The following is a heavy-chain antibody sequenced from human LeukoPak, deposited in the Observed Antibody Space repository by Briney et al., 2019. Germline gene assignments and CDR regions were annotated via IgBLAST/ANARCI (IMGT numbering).Heavy chain of an antibody. CDR2: ISGSGGST. V-gene: IGHV3-23*01. CDR1: GFTFSSYA. J-gene: IGHJ4*02. D-gene: IGHD1-26*01. CDR3: ANLQGDTCY. Sequence: GGSLRLSCAASGFTFSSYAMSWVRQAPGKGLEWVSAISGSGGSTYYADSVKGRFTISRDNSKKTLYLQMSSLRAEDTAVYYCANLQGDTCYWGQGTLVTVSS.